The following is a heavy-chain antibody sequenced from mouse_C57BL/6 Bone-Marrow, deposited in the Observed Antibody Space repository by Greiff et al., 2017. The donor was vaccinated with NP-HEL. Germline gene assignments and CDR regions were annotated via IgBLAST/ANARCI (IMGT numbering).Heavy chain of an antibody. CDR3: ARVDPYYYRSSYDYCDY. Sequence: QVQLQQSGAELARPGASVKMSCKASGYTFTSYTMHWVKQRPGPGLEWIGYINPSSGYTKYNQKFKDKATLTADKSSSTAYMQLISLTSEDSAVYYCARVDPYYYRSSYDYCDYWGQGTTLTVSS. D-gene: IGHD1-1*01. CDR2: INPSSGYT. J-gene: IGHJ2*01. V-gene: IGHV1-4*01. CDR1: GYTFTSYT.